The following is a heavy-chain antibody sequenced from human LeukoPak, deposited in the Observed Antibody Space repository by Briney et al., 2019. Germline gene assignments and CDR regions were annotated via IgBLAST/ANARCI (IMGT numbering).Heavy chain of an antibody. CDR3: AGSGSSWYWDGENY. Sequence: SETLSLTCTVSGGSISSYYWSWIRQPAGKGLEWVGRIYISGSTNYNPPLKSRVTMSVDTSKNQFSLKLSSVAAADTAVYYCAGSGSSWYWDGENYWGQGTLVTVSS. CDR2: IYISGST. D-gene: IGHD6-13*01. CDR1: GGSISSYY. V-gene: IGHV4-4*07. J-gene: IGHJ4*02.